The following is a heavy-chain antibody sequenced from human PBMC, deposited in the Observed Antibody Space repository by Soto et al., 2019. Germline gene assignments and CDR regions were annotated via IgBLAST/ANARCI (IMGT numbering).Heavy chain of an antibody. Sequence: QVRLVESGGGVVQPGRSLRLSCAASGFTFSSYGMHWVRQAPGKGLEWVAVISYDGSNKYYADSVKGRFTISRDNSKNTLYLQMNSLRAEDTAVYYCAKSRGQLELRSYYYGMDVWGQGTTVTVSS. CDR2: ISYDGSNK. D-gene: IGHD1-7*01. CDR3: AKSRGQLELRSYYYGMDV. CDR1: GFTFSSYG. V-gene: IGHV3-30*18. J-gene: IGHJ6*02.